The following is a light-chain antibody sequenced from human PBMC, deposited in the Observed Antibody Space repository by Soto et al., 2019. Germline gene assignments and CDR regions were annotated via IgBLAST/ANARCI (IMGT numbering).Light chain of an antibody. V-gene: IGKV1-5*01. Sequence: DIQMTQSPSSLSASVGDRVTITCRASQTISRWLAWYQQKPGKAPRLLIYTASTLESGVPSRFSASGSGTEFTLTINRLEPEDFAVYYCQQYANSPITFGQGTRLEIK. J-gene: IGKJ5*01. CDR3: QQYANSPIT. CDR1: QTISRW. CDR2: TAS.